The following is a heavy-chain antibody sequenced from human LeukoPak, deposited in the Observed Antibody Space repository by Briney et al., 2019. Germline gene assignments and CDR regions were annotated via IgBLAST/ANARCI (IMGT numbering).Heavy chain of an antibody. CDR3: ASHYYDSSGRDY. CDR2: IYYSGST. V-gene: IGHV4-59*01. J-gene: IGHJ4*02. CDR1: GGSISSYY. Sequence: PSETLSLTCTVSGGSISSYYWSWIRQPPGKGLEWIGYIYYSGSTNYNPSLKSRVTISVDTSKNQFSLKLSSVTAADTAVYYCASHYYDSSGRDYWGQGTLVTFSS. D-gene: IGHD3-22*01.